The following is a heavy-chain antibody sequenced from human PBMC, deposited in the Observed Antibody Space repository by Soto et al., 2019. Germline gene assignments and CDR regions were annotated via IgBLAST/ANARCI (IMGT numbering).Heavy chain of an antibody. CDR1: GYTFTSYD. CDR3: ARGDIVVVPAAIVVSYDYYYMDV. V-gene: IGHV1-8*01. D-gene: IGHD2-2*02. J-gene: IGHJ6*03. CDR2: MNPNSGNT. Sequence: QVQLVQSGAEVKKPGASVKVSCQASGYTFTSYDINWVRQATGQGLEWMGWMNPNSGNTGYAQKFQGRVTMTRKTAISTDDMELSSRRSEDTAVYYCARGDIVVVPAAIVVSYDYYYMDVWGKGTTVTVS.